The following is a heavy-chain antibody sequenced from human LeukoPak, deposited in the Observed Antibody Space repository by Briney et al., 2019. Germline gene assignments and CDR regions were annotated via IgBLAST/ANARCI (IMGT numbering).Heavy chain of an antibody. CDR1: GFTFSTYA. J-gene: IGHJ4*02. CDR3: AKADDTVATNFDS. V-gene: IGHV3-23*01. Sequence: GGSLRLSCAASGFTFSTYAMSWVRQAPGKGLEWVSASRGNGGRTDYADSVEGRFTTSRDNSKNTVYLQMNSLRAEDTAVYYCAKADDTVATNFDSWGQRTLVTVSS. D-gene: IGHD5-12*01. CDR2: SRGNGGRT.